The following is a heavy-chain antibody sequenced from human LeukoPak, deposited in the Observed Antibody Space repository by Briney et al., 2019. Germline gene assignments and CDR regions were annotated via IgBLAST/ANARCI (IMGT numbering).Heavy chain of an antibody. Sequence: SETLSLTCTVSGGSISSYYWSWTRQPPGKGLEWIGYIYYSGSTNYNPSLKSRVTISVDTSKNQFSLKLSSVTAADTAVYYCESGWLFFDYWGQGTLVTVSS. CDR2: IYYSGST. CDR3: ESGWLFFDY. J-gene: IGHJ4*02. CDR1: GGSISSYY. V-gene: IGHV4-59*01. D-gene: IGHD5-12*01.